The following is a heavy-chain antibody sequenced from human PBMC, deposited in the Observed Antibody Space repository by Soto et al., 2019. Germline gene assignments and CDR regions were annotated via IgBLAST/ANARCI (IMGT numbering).Heavy chain of an antibody. D-gene: IGHD2-15*01. CDR1: GYTFTSYD. CDR2: MNPNSGNT. V-gene: IGHV1-8*01. J-gene: IGHJ5*02. CDR3: ARGRVVVVVAATTGWFDP. Sequence: ASVKVSCQTSGYTFTSYDINWVRQATGQGLEWMGWMNPNSGNTGYAQKFQGRVTMTRNTSISTAYMELSSLRSEDTAVYYCARGRVVVVVAATTGWFDPWGQGTLVTVSS.